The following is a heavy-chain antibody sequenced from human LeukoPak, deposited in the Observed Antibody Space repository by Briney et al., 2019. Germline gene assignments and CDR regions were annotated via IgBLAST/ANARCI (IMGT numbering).Heavy chain of an antibody. D-gene: IGHD3-3*01. CDR3: QSRFLEWLLDY. Sequence: PSETLSLTCAVYGGSFSGYYWSWIRQPPGKGLEWIGEINHSGSTNYNPSLKSRVTISVDTSKNQFSLKLNSVTAADTAMYYCQSRFLEWLLDYWGQGTLVTVSS. CDR2: INHSGST. V-gene: IGHV4-34*01. CDR1: GGSFSGYY. J-gene: IGHJ4*02.